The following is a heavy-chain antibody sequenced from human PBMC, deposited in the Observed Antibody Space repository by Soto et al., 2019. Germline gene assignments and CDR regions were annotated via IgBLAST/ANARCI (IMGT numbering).Heavy chain of an antibody. D-gene: IGHD3-10*01. J-gene: IGHJ6*02. Sequence: ASVKVSCKASGYTFYSHSISWVRQAPGQGLEWMGWIRAYNGDTNYAQKFQTRVTMTTDTSTDTAYMDLKSLTSDDTAIYYCARAGAAPYYYYGLDIWGQGTTVTVSS. CDR1: GYTFYSHS. CDR2: IRAYNGDT. CDR3: ARAGAAPYYYYGLDI. V-gene: IGHV1-18*01.